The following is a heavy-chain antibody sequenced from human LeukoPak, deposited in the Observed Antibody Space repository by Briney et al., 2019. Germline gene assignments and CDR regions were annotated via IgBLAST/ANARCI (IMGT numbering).Heavy chain of an antibody. Sequence: GGSLRLSYAASGFTFSSYSMNWVRQAPGKGLEWVSYISSSSSTIYYADSVKGRFTISRDNAKNSLYLQMNSLRAEDTAVYYCARVPDYGGNLYYYYYYMDVWGKGTTVTVSS. CDR3: ARVPDYGGNLYYYYYYMDV. CDR1: GFTFSSYS. J-gene: IGHJ6*03. CDR2: ISSSSSTI. D-gene: IGHD4-23*01. V-gene: IGHV3-48*01.